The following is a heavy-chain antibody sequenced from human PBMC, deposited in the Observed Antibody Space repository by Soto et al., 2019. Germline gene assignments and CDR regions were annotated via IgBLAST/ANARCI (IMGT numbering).Heavy chain of an antibody. D-gene: IGHD5-12*01. J-gene: IGHJ3*02. CDR2: IYYTGST. CDR3: ARRIILATPGALDI. CDR1: GGSIGTYY. V-gene: IGHV4-59*08. Sequence: SETLSLTCTVSGGSIGTYYWSWIRQPPGKGLEWIGYIYYTGSTNFNPSLKSRVTISVDTSKNQFSLKLSSVTAADTAVYYCARRIILATPGALDIWGQGTMVTVSS.